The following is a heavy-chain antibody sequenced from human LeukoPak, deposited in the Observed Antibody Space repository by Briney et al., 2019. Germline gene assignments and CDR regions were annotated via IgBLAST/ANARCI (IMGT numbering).Heavy chain of an antibody. V-gene: IGHV3-7*01. J-gene: IGHJ4*02. CDR1: AFTFSNYW. CDR3: ARDRGYSSFDY. D-gene: IGHD4-23*01. CDR2: IKEDGSEI. Sequence: GGSLRLSCAASAFTFSNYWMSWVRQAPGKGLEWVANIKEDGSEINYVDSVKGRFAISRDNAKNSLYLQMNSLTVDDTAVYYCARDRGYSSFDYWGQGTLVTVSS.